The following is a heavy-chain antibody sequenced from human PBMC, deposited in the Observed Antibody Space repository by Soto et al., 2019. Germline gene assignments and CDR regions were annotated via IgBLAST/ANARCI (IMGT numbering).Heavy chain of an antibody. CDR3: ARLWSIAAYYFDY. CDR2: IYYSGST. CDR1: GGSINSSSYY. V-gene: IGHV4-39*01. Sequence: QLLESGPGLVKPSETLSLTCTVSGGSINSSSYYWGWIRQPPGKGLEWIGSIYYSGSTYYNPSLKSRVTISVDTSKNQFSLKLSSVTAADTAVYYCARLWSIAAYYFDYWGQGTLVTVSS. J-gene: IGHJ4*02. D-gene: IGHD6-6*01.